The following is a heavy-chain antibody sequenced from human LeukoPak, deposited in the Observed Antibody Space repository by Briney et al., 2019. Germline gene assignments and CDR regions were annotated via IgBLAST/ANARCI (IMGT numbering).Heavy chain of an antibody. CDR2: IYYSGST. CDR1: GGSISSSSYY. CDR3: ARHRPHLGYFDWPYDY. J-gene: IGHJ4*02. Sequence: SETLSLTCTVSGGSISSSSYYWGWIRQPPGKGLEWIGSIYYSGSTYYNPSLKSRVTISVDTSKNQFSLKLSSVTAADTAVYYCARHRPHLGYFDWPYDYWGQGTLVTVSS. D-gene: IGHD3-9*01. V-gene: IGHV4-39*01.